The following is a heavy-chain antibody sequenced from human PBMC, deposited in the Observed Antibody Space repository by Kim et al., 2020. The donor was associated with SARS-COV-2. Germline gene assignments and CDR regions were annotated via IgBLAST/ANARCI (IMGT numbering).Heavy chain of an antibody. D-gene: IGHD3-22*01. CDR1: GFTFTTYT. CDR3: ARADSGGYYGDYFDN. Sequence: GGSLRLSCAASGFTFTTYTMHWVRQAPGRGLEWLAVISYDGSDKHYADSVKGRISISRDNSKSTLYLQMKSLRVEDTAVYYCARADSGGYYGDYFDNWGQGTLVTVSS. J-gene: IGHJ4*02. CDR2: ISYDGSDK. V-gene: IGHV3-30-3*01.